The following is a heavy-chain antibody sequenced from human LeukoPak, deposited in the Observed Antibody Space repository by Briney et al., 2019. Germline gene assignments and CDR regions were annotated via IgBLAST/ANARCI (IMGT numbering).Heavy chain of an antibody. V-gene: IGHV3-48*01. CDR3: ARDGAAAVYDAFDI. Sequence: GGSLRLSCAASGFTFSSYSMNWVRQAPGKGLEWVSYISSSSSTIYYADSVKGRFTISRDNAKNSLYLQMNSLRAEDTAVNYCARDGAAAVYDAFDIWGQGTMVTVSS. CDR1: GFTFSSYS. D-gene: IGHD6-13*01. J-gene: IGHJ3*02. CDR2: ISSSSSTI.